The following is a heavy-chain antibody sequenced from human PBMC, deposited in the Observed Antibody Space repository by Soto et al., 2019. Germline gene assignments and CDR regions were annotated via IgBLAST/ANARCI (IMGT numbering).Heavy chain of an antibody. V-gene: IGHV1-3*01. CDR2: INAGNGNT. CDR1: GYTFTSYA. Sequence: QVQLVQSGAEVKKPGASVKVSCKASGYTFTSYAMHWVRQAPGQRLEWMGWINAGNGNTKYSQKFQGRVTITRDTPXRXAHXELSSLRSEDTAVYYCASSYSNYALIDYYYYGMDVWGQGTTVTVSS. CDR3: ASSYSNYALIDYYYYGMDV. J-gene: IGHJ6*02. D-gene: IGHD4-4*01.